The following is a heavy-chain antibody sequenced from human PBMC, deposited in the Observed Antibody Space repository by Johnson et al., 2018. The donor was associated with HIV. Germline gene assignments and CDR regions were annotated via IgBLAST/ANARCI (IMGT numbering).Heavy chain of an antibody. D-gene: IGHD4-17*01. Sequence: VQLVESGGGLVQPGGSLRLSCAASGFTFSDHYMDWVRQAPGKGLEWVGRIKSKTDGGTTDYAAPVKGRFTISRDDSKNTLYLQLNSLKTEDTAVYYCPTGTTVPTWDWGQGTMVTVSS. J-gene: IGHJ3*01. V-gene: IGHV3-15*01. CDR2: IKSKTDGGTT. CDR3: PTGTTVPTWD. CDR1: GFTFSDHY.